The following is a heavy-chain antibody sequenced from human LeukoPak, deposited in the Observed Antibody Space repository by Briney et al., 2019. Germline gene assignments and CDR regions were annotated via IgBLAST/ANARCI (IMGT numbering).Heavy chain of an antibody. D-gene: IGHD2-2*01. CDR1: RYTFNEYA. CDR2: INTDTGNP. J-gene: IGHJ4*02. V-gene: IGHV7-4-1*02. Sequence: ASVKVSCTASRYTFNEYAMIWVRQAPEQGLEWMGWINTDTGNPTYAQGFTGRFVFSLDTSVSTAYLQISSLEAEDTAVYYCARGRRYCDSTTCYGMYYVDYWGQGTLVTVSS. CDR3: ARGRRYCDSTTCYGMYYVDY.